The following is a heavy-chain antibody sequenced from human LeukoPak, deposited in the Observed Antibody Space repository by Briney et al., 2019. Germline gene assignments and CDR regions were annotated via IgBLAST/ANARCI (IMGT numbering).Heavy chain of an antibody. Sequence: GGSLRLSCAASGFTFSSYGMHWVRQAPGKGLEWVAFIRYDGSNKYYADSVKGRFTISRDNSKYTLYLQMNSQRCEDTAVYYCAKTGDKYSGYDSVYWGQGTLVTVSS. CDR3: AKTGDKYSGYDSVY. J-gene: IGHJ4*02. D-gene: IGHD5-12*01. CDR2: IRYDGSNK. CDR1: GFTFSSYG. V-gene: IGHV3-30*02.